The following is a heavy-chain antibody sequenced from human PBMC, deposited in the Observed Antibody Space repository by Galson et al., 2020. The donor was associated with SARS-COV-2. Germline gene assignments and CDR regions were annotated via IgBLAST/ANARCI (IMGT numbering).Heavy chain of an antibody. CDR1: GPPITLRGHW. D-gene: IGHD3-10*01. J-gene: IGHJ5*02. CDR3: ASARGLTGVSGRRIGWFDP. CDR2: IDSTGTT. V-gene: IGHV4-31*01. Sequence: SQTLSLTCPVSGPPITLRGHWWSWLRQRPGKGLQWIGYIDSTGTTQYNPSLGSQVTMSVDASKTEFSLSLTSVTAADTAIYYCASARGLTGVSGRRIGWFDPWGQGILVTVSP.